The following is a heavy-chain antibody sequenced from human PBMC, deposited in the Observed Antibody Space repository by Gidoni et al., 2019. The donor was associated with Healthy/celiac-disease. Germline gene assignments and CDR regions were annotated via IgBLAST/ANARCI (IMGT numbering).Heavy chain of an antibody. J-gene: IGHJ4*02. Sequence: QVQLVESGGGVVQPGRSLRLSCAASGFTFSSYGMHWVRQAPGKGLEWVAVIWYDGSNKYYADSVKGRFTISRDNFKNTLYLQMNSLRAEDTAVYYCARAGTMVRGVTYYFDYWGQGTLVTVSS. CDR2: IWYDGSNK. CDR3: ARAGTMVRGVTYYFDY. V-gene: IGHV3-33*01. D-gene: IGHD3-10*01. CDR1: GFTFSSYG.